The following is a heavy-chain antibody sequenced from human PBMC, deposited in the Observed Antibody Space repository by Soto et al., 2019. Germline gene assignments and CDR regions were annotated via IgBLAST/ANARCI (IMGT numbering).Heavy chain of an antibody. J-gene: IGHJ6*02. CDR3: ARNRVTTQGGGYYYYGMDV. D-gene: IGHD4-17*01. CDR1: GFTFSSYS. Sequence: GGSLRLSCAASGFTFSSYSMNWVRQAPGKGLEWVPSISSSSSYIYYADSVKGRFTISRDNAKNSLYLQMNSLRAEETAVYYCARNRVTTQGGGYYYYGMDVWGQGTTVTVSS. CDR2: ISSSSSYI. V-gene: IGHV3-21*01.